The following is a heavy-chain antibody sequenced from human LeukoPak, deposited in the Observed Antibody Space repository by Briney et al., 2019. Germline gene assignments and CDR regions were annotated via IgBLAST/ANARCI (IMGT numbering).Heavy chain of an antibody. V-gene: IGHV4-39*01. CDR3: AFKTAYYGSGSTPFDC. CDR2: LYYSGTT. CDR1: GGSISSSSYY. J-gene: IGHJ4*02. D-gene: IGHD3-10*01. Sequence: SETLSLTCTVSGGSISSSSYYWGWIRQPPGKGLEWIGSLYYSGTTYSNPSLKSRVTMSVDTSKNQFSLKLSSVTAADTAVYYCAFKTAYYGSGSTPFDCWGQGTLVTVSS.